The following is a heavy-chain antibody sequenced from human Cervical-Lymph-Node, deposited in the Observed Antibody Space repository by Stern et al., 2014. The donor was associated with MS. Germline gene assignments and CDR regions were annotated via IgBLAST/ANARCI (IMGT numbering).Heavy chain of an antibody. CDR2: VSYTGST. V-gene: IGHV4-4*02. CDR1: GASINNRHW. D-gene: IGHD6-6*01. Sequence: QLQLQESGPGLVKPSGTLSLTCAVSGASINNRHWWTWVRQPPGRGLEWIGDVSYTGSTNYNPSLKSRVTISVDLSKNHFSLNLSSVTAADTAVYFCAREAYGGSSLDAFDIWGPGTMVIVSS. CDR3: AREAYGGSSLDAFDI. J-gene: IGHJ3*02.